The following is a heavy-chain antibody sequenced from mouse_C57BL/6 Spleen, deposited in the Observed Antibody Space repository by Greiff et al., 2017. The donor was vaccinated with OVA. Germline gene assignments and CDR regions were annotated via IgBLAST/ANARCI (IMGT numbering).Heavy chain of an antibody. D-gene: IGHD4-1*01. J-gene: IGHJ2*01. V-gene: IGHV5-16*01. CDR3: AREGDWVFDY. CDR1: GFTFSDYY. Sequence: EVKVVESEGGLVQPGSSMKLSCTASGFTFSDYYMAWFRQVPEKGLEWVANINYDGSSTYYLDSLKSRFIISRDNAKNILYLQMSSLKSEDTATYYCAREGDWVFDYWGQGTTLTVSS. CDR2: INYDGSST.